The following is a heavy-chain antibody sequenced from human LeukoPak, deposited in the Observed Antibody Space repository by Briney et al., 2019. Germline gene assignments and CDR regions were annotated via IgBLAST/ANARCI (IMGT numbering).Heavy chain of an antibody. CDR2: ISYDGSNK. V-gene: IGHV3-30-3*01. J-gene: IGHJ4*02. CDR3: ARDNSPWSVAGPSDY. Sequence: PAGSLRLSCAASGFTFSSYATHWVRQAPGKGLEWVAVISYDGSNKYYADSVKGRFTISRDNSKNTLYLQMNSLRAEDTAVYYCARDNSPWSVAGPSDYWGQGTLVTVSS. CDR1: GFTFSSYA. D-gene: IGHD6-19*01.